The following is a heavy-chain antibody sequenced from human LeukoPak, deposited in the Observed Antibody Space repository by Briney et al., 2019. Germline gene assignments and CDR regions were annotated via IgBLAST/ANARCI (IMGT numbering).Heavy chain of an antibody. D-gene: IGHD3-10*01. CDR3: ARLNGITMVRGGRLNYFGY. Sequence: SETLSLTCTVSGDSISSYYWSWIRQPPGKGLEWIGYIYYSGSTNYNPSLKSRVTISVDTSKNQFSLKLNSVTAADTAVYYCARLNGITMVRGGRLNYFGYWGQGTLVTVSS. CDR2: IYYSGST. J-gene: IGHJ4*02. CDR1: GDSISSYY. V-gene: IGHV4-59*01.